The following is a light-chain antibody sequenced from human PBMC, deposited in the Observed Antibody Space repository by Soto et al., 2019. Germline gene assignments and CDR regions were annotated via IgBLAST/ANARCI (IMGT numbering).Light chain of an antibody. CDR3: ATWDDSLRGWV. CDR2: SNN. Sequence: QSVLTQPPSASGTPGQPVTISCSGSTSNIGSNAVDWYQQLPGTAPKVLIYSNNQRPSGVPDRIFGSRSGTSASLAISGLQSEDEADYYCATWDDSLRGWVFGGWTKVTVL. CDR1: TSNIGSNA. J-gene: IGLJ3*02. V-gene: IGLV1-44*01.